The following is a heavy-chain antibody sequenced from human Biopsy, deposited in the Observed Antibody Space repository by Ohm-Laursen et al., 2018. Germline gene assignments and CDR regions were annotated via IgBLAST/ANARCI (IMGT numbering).Heavy chain of an antibody. CDR3: GNEVHGRDY. Sequence: SDTLSLTCAVFGKTFSDYQWSWIRQPPGKGLEWIRQINQAGTTSYNPSLKSRVSISADASKYEFSLRLTSVTAADTAVYLCGNEVHGRDYWGLGAQVTVSS. CDR1: GKTFSDYQ. CDR2: INQAGTT. D-gene: IGHD2-15*01. J-gene: IGHJ4*02. V-gene: IGHV4-34*08.